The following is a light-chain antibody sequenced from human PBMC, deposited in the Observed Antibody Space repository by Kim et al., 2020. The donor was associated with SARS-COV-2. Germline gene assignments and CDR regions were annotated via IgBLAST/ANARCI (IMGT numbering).Light chain of an antibody. J-gene: IGKJ1*01. V-gene: IGKV1-5*03. CDR1: HNIFRL. CDR3: QQYNSHST. Sequence: SASVGDRVTITCRASHNIFRLLAWFQQKPGKAPKLLIHRESILESVVPSRFSGSASGTEFTLTISSLQPDDSATYYCQQYNSHSTFGQGTKVDIK. CDR2: RES.